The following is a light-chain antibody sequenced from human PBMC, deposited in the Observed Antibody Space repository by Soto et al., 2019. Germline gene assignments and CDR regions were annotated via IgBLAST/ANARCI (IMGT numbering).Light chain of an antibody. Sequence: EIVMTQSPVTLSVSPGERATLSCRASQSVSSNLAWYQQKPGQAPRLLIYGASTRATGISARFSGSGSGTEFTLTISSLQSEDFAVYYCQQYNNWPPKYTFGQGTKLEIK. J-gene: IGKJ2*01. CDR1: QSVSSN. CDR2: GAS. V-gene: IGKV3-15*01. CDR3: QQYNNWPPKYT.